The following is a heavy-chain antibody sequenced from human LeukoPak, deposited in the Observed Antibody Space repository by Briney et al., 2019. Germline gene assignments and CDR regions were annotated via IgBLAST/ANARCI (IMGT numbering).Heavy chain of an antibody. J-gene: IGHJ4*02. CDR3: ARDSAGNDY. CDR1: GFTFSTYW. CDR2: IKQDGSEK. V-gene: IGHV3-7*01. D-gene: IGHD6-13*01. Sequence: PGGSLRLSCAASGFTFSTYWVSWVRQAPGKGLEWVANIKQDGSEKYYEDSVKGRFTISRDNAKNSLYLQMNSLRAEDTAMYYCARDSAGNDYWGQGTLVTVSS.